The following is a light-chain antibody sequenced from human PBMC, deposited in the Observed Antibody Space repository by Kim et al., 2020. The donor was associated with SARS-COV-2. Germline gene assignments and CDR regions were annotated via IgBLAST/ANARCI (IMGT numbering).Light chain of an antibody. CDR1: NIGRKS. V-gene: IGLV3-21*04. Sequence: APGQTARITCGGDNIGRKSVHGYQQKPGQAPVVVIYYDSDRPSGIPERFSGSNSGNTATLTISRVEAGDEADYYCQVWDSSSDHWVFGGGTKLTVL. CDR2: YDS. J-gene: IGLJ3*02. CDR3: QVWDSSSDHWV.